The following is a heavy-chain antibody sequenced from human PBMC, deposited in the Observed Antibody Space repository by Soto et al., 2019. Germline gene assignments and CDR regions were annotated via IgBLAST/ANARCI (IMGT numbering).Heavy chain of an antibody. CDR1: ALTFATYW. V-gene: IGHV5-10-1*01. CDR2: IDPTDSYT. CDR3: VMPTLDRQWIEDY. D-gene: IGHD6-19*01. J-gene: IGHJ4*02. Sequence: GESLKISCNGSALTFATYWINWVRQMPGKGLEWVGRIDPTDSYTSYSPSFRGHVSISADKSITTAYLQWSSLKSSDTAMYYCVMPTLDRQWIEDYWGQGTQVTVSS.